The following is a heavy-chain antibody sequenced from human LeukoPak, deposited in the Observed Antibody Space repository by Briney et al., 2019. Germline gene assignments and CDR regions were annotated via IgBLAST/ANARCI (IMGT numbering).Heavy chain of an antibody. J-gene: IGHJ5*02. D-gene: IGHD2-15*01. V-gene: IGHV3-30-3*01. CDR2: ISYDGSNK. CDR3: ARGLAFPVVVVAATRLLRNWFDP. CDR1: GFTFSSYA. Sequence: GGSLRLSCTASGFTFSSYAMHWVRQAPGKGLEWVAVISYDGSNKYYADSVKGRFTISRDNSKNTLYLQMNSLRAEDTAVYYCARGLAFPVVVVAATRLLRNWFDPWGQGTLVTVSS.